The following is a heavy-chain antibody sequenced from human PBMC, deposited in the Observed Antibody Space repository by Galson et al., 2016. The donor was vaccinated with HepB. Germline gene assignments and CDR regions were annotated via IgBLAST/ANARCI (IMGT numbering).Heavy chain of an antibody. J-gene: IGHJ4*02. V-gene: IGHV3-9*01. CDR3: AKDRSAVSVAADH. D-gene: IGHD6-19*01. CDR2: LNWKSDMI. CDR1: GFTFDDYA. Sequence: SLRLSCAASGFTFDDYAMHWVRQVPGKGLEWVSGLNWKSDMIGYADSVKGRFTISRDNAKNSLYLQMNSLRPEDTALYYCAKDRSAVSVAADHWGQGTLVTVSS.